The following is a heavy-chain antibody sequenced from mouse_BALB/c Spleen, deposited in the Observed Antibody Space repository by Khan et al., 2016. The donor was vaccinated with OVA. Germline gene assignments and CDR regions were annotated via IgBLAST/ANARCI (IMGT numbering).Heavy chain of an antibody. CDR2: INPSNGGT. V-gene: IGHV1S81*02. CDR3: TRGGYGGFAY. CDR1: GYTFNSYY. D-gene: IGHD1-2*01. J-gene: IGHJ3*01. Sequence: QVQLKQSGAELVKPGASVKLSCKASGYTFNSYYMYWVKQRPGQGLEWIGEINPSNGGTNFNEKLKSKAHLTVTKSSSTSYMQLSSLTSEDSAVYYCTRGGYGGFAYWGQGTLVTVSA.